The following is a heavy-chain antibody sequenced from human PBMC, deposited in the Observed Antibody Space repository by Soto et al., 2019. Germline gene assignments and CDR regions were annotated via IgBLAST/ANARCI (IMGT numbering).Heavy chain of an antibody. J-gene: IGHJ4*02. CDR1: GFTFSDYY. D-gene: IGHD5-12*01. CDR3: ARGHHRYSGYDYVDY. Sequence: QVQLVESGGGLVQPGGSLRLSCAASGFTFSDYYMSWIRQAPGKGLEWVSYISSSSSYTNYADSVKGRFTISRDNAKDSLYLQMNGLRAEDTAVYYCARGHHRYSGYDYVDYWGQGTLVTVSS. CDR2: ISSSSSYT. V-gene: IGHV3-11*05.